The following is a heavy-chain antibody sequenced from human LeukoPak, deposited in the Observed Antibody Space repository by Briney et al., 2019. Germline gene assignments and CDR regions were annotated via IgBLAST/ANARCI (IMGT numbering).Heavy chain of an antibody. CDR2: ISYAGSNK. J-gene: IGHJ4*02. V-gene: IGHV3-30-3*01. Sequence: QSGGSLRPSCVASGFTFSNCSMHWVRQAPGKGLEWVALISYAGSNKYYGDSVKGRFTISRDNSKNTLYLQMNSLRAEDTAVYYCARGPDYYDTSGPGYWGQGTLVTVSS. CDR1: GFTFSNCS. CDR3: ARGPDYYDTSGPGY. D-gene: IGHD3-22*01.